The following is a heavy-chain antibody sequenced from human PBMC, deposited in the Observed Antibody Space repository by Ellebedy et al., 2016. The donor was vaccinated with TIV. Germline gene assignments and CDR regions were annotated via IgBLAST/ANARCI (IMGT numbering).Heavy chain of an antibody. Sequence: PGGSLRLSCAASGFSFSNYAMSWVRQAPGKGLEWVSAITGSGGSTYYADSVKGRFTISRDNSKNTLYLQMNSLRAEDTAVYYCAKESSGWSGYYFDYWGQGTLVTVSS. V-gene: IGHV3-23*01. CDR1: GFSFSNYA. CDR3: AKESSGWSGYYFDY. CDR2: ITGSGGST. D-gene: IGHD6-19*01. J-gene: IGHJ4*02.